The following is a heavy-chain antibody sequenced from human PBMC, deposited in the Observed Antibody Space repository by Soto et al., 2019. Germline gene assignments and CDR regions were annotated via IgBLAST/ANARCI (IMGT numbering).Heavy chain of an antibody. CDR3: AHSVRVLRPMVRGGTIDY. V-gene: IGHV2-5*01. CDR1: GFSLSTSGVG. D-gene: IGHD3-10*01. Sequence: QITLKESGPPLVKPTQTLTLTCTFSGFSLSTSGVGVGWIRQPPGKALEWLALIYWNDDKRYSPSLKSRLTITKDTSKNQVVLTMTNMDPLDTATYYCAHSVRVLRPMVRGGTIDYWGQGTLVTVSS. CDR2: IYWNDDK. J-gene: IGHJ4*02.